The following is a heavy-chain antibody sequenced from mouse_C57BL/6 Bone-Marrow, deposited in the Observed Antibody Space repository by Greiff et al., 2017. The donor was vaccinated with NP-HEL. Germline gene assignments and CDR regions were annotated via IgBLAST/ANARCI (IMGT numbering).Heavy chain of an antibody. CDR1: YTFTDYYM. CDR3: RGDLLLRAY. J-gene: IGHJ3*01. D-gene: IGHD1-1*01. V-gene: IGHV1-83*01. CDR2: YPGSGNTY. Sequence: VQLQQSGPELVKPGASVKMSCKASGYTFTDYYMHWVKQKPGQGLEWIGEIYPGSGNTYYNEKFKGKATLTADTSSSTAYMQLSSLTSEDSAVKFCARGDLLLRAYWGQGTLVTVSA.